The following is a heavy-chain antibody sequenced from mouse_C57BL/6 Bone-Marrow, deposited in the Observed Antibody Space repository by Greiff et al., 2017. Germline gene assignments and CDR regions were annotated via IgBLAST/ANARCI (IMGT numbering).Heavy chain of an antibody. J-gene: IGHJ4*01. D-gene: IGHD3-2*02. CDR3: ARERQLRPLGYAMDY. Sequence: DVQLVESEGGLVQPGSSMKLSCTASGFTFSDYYMAWVRQVPEKGLEWVANINYDGSSTYYLDSLKSRFIISRDNAKNILYLQMSSLKSEDTATYYCARERQLRPLGYAMDYWGQGTSVTVSA. CDR1: GFTFSDYY. CDR2: INYDGSST. V-gene: IGHV5-16*01.